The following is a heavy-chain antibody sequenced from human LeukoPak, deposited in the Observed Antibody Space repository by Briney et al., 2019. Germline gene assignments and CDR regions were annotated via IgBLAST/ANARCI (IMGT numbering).Heavy chain of an antibody. CDR3: ARDPGYCTNGVCYTEYYFDY. D-gene: IGHD2-8*01. CDR1: GFTFSSYE. CDR2: ISSSGSTI. Sequence: DPGGSLRLSCAASGFTFSSYEMNWVRQAPGKGLEWVSYISSSGSTIYYADSVKGRFPISRDNAKNSLYLQMNSLRAEDTAVYYCARDPGYCTNGVCYTEYYFDYWGQGTLVTVSS. J-gene: IGHJ4*02. V-gene: IGHV3-48*03.